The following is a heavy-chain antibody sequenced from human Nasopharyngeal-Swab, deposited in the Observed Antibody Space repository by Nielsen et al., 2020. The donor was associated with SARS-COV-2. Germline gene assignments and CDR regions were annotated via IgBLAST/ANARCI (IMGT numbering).Heavy chain of an antibody. CDR2: VYTSGST. CDR3: ARDGGYYYDSSGNYAEYFQH. V-gene: IGHV4-61*02. D-gene: IGHD3-22*01. Sequence: REAPGKGLEWGGRVYTSGSTNYNPSLKSRVTISVDTSKNHFSLKLSSVTAADTAVYYCARDGGYYYDSSGNYAEYFQHWGQGALVTVSS. J-gene: IGHJ1*01.